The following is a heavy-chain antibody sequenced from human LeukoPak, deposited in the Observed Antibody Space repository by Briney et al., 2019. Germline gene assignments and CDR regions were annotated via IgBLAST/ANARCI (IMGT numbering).Heavy chain of an antibody. J-gene: IGHJ4*02. CDR3: ARDRLSGYSYGPIDY. CDR2: ISYDGSNK. CDR1: GFTFSSYA. V-gene: IGHV3-30-3*01. Sequence: GGSLRLSCAASGFTFSSYAMSWVRQAPGKGLEWVAVISYDGSNKYYADSVKGRFTISRDNSKNTLYLQMNSLRAEDTAVYYCARDRLSGYSYGPIDYWGQGTLVTVSS. D-gene: IGHD5-18*01.